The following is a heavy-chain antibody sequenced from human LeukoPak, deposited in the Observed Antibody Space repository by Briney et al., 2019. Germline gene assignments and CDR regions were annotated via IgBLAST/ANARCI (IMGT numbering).Heavy chain of an antibody. D-gene: IGHD6-19*01. CDR1: GDSISSSSYY. V-gene: IGHV4-39*01. CDR2: IYYSGTT. CDR3: ARQPPPEYSSGWSPIDF. J-gene: IGHJ4*02. Sequence: PSETLSLTCTVSGDSISSSSYYWGWIRQPPGKGLEWIGSIYYSGTTYYNPSLKSRLTMSVDTSKNQFSLKVSSVTAADTAVYYCARQPPPEYSSGWSPIDFWGQGALVTVSS.